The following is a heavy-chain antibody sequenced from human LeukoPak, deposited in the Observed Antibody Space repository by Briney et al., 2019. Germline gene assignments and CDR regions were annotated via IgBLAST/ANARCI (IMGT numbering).Heavy chain of an antibody. V-gene: IGHV4-39*01. CDR1: GGSISSSSYY. CDR2: IYYSGST. Sequence: SETLSLTCTVSGGSISSSSYYWGWIRQPPGKGLEWIGSIYYSGSTYYNPSLKSRVTISVDTSKNQFSLKLSSVTAADTAVYYCARHRIRRGLGYWGQGTLVTVSS. CDR3: ARHRIRRGLGY. D-gene: IGHD5-18*01. J-gene: IGHJ4*02.